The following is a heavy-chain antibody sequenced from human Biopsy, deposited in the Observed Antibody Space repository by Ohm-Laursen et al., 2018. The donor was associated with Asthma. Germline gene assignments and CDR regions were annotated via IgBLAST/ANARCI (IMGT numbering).Heavy chain of an antibody. CDR3: AKSADYYDSTDYLDF. V-gene: IGHV3-9*01. CDR2: ISWNSGNI. J-gene: IGHJ4*01. Sequence: SLRLSCAASAFSFDDCAMHWVRQAPGKGLEWVSSISWNSGNIDYAVSVKGRFTISRDNAKNSLYLHMQSLRPEDTAFYYCAKSADYYDSTDYLDFWGRGTLVTVSS. CDR1: AFSFDDCA. D-gene: IGHD3-22*01.